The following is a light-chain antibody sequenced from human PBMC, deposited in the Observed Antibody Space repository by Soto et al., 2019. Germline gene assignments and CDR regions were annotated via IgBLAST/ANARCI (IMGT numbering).Light chain of an antibody. Sequence: QSALTQPASVSGSPGQSITISCTGTSSDVGGYNYVSWYQQHPGKAPKLMIYDVSNRPSGVYNRFSGSKSGNTASLTISGIQAEDEDDYYCSSYTSSSLYVFGTGTKLTVL. CDR1: SSDVGGYNY. J-gene: IGLJ1*01. CDR3: SSYTSSSLYV. CDR2: DVS. V-gene: IGLV2-14*01.